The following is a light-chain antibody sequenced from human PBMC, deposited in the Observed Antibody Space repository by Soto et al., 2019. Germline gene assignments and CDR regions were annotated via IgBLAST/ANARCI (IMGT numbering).Light chain of an antibody. CDR2: DAS. J-gene: IGKJ4*01. CDR1: QSVSNY. V-gene: IGKV3-11*01. Sequence: EIVLTQSPATLSLSPGERATLSCRASQSVSNYLAWYQQKPGQAPRLLLYDASNRATGITARFSGSGSGTDFTLTISSLEPEEFAVYYCQQRSNWPLLTFGGGTKVEIK. CDR3: QQRSNWPLLT.